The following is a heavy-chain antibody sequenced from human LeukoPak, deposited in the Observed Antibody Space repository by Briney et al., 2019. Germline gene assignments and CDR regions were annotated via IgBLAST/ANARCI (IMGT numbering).Heavy chain of an antibody. CDR2: IIPIFGTA. CDR1: GYTFTNYD. J-gene: IGHJ3*02. D-gene: IGHD3-22*01. Sequence: SVKVSCKTSGYTFTNYDINWVRQAPGQGLEWMGGIIPIFGTANYAQKFQGRVTITTDESTSTAYMELSSLRSEDTAVYYCASRSSTYYYDSSGFDAFDIWGQGTMVTVSS. V-gene: IGHV1-69*05. CDR3: ASRSSTYYYDSSGFDAFDI.